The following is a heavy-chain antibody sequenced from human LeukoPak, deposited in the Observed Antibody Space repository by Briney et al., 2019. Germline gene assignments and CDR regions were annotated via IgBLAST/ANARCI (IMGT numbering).Heavy chain of an antibody. J-gene: IGHJ4*02. CDR1: GGSISSTPFY. Sequence: SETLSLTCTVSGGSISSTPFYWGWIRQPPGKGLEWIGSMYYTGSTYYNPSLKSRVTISVDTSKNQFSLKLSPMTAADTAVYYCASDGSINWYFFWGQGTLVTVSS. CDR3: ASDGSINWYFF. CDR2: MYYTGST. V-gene: IGHV4-39*01. D-gene: IGHD6-13*01.